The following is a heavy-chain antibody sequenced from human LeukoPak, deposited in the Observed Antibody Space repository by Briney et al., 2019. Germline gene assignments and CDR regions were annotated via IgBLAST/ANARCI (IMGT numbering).Heavy chain of an antibody. D-gene: IGHD1-14*01. V-gene: IGHV4-34*01. Sequence: SETLSLTCAVYGGSFSGYYWSWIRQPPGKGLEWIGEINHSGSTNYNPSLKSRVTISVDTSKNQFSLKLSSVTAADTAVYYCARARIGLSFDYWGQGTLVTVSS. J-gene: IGHJ4*02. CDR3: ARARIGLSFDY. CDR1: GGSFSGYY. CDR2: INHSGST.